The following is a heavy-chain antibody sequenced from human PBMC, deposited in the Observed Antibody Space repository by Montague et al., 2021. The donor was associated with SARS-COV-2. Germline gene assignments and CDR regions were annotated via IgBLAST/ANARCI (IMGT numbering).Heavy chain of an antibody. V-gene: IGHV4-30-2*01. Sequence: ILSLTCSVSGGSIRSGGYSWSWIRQPPGKGLEWIGYFYHSGSIYYNPSLKSRVTISVDRSKNHFSLKLTSVTAADTAVYYCARGWGRIEATDAFDFWGQGTMVTVSS. CDR1: GGSIRSGGYS. CDR3: ARGWGRIEATDAFDF. D-gene: IGHD7-27*01. J-gene: IGHJ3*01. CDR2: FYHSGSI.